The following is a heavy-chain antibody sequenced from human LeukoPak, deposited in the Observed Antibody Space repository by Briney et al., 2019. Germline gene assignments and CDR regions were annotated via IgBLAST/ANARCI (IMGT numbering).Heavy chain of an antibody. CDR2: ISSGASTM. Sequence: GGSLRLSCAASGFMFRSFEMYWVRQAPGKGLEWVAYISSGASTMYYADSVKGRFTISRDDAKNSLYLQMNSLRAEDTAVYYCAKPTHFNWFDPWGQGTLVTVSS. J-gene: IGHJ5*02. CDR3: AKPTHFNWFDP. V-gene: IGHV3-48*03. CDR1: GFMFRSFE. D-gene: IGHD3-3*02.